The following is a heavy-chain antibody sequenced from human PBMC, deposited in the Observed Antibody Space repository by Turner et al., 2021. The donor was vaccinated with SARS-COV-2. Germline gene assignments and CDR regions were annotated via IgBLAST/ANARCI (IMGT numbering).Heavy chain of an antibody. Sequence: QVQLVQSGAEVKKPGSSVKVSCKASGGTFSSYAISWVRQAPGQGLEWMGWINPSSGGTKFAQNFQGRVTLTWDASISTAYMEVSRLKSDDTAFYYCAKDSDYGGLIADYWGQGTLVTVSS. V-gene: IGHV1-2*02. CDR1: GGTFSSYA. CDR3: AKDSDYGGLIADY. D-gene: IGHD4-17*01. J-gene: IGHJ4*02. CDR2: INPSSGGT.